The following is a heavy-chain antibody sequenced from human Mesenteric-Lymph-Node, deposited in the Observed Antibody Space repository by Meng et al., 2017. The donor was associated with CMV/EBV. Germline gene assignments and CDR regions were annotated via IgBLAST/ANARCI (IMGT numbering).Heavy chain of an antibody. V-gene: IGHV4-31*03. CDR1: GGSISSGGHY. D-gene: IGHD3-9*01. CDR2: IYYSGST. J-gene: IGHJ4*02. Sequence: LRLSCTVSGGSISSGGHYWSWIRQHPGEGLEWIGYIYYSGSTYFNPSLKSRLIISVDTSKNLFSLKLSSVTAADTAVYYCARWAKLNYDSLTGYYRDDYYFDHWGQGTLVTVSS. CDR3: ARWAKLNYDSLTGYYRDDYYFDH.